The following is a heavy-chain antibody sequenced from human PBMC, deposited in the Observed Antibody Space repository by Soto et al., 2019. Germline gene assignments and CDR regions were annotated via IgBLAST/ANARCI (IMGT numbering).Heavy chain of an antibody. Sequence: PGGSLSLSCAASGFTFSSYAMHWVRQAPGKGLEWVAVISYDGSNKYYADSVKGRFTISRDNSKNTLYLQMNSLRAEDTAVYYCARDLYSSSSGLYYWGQGNLVTVS. D-gene: IGHD6-6*01. J-gene: IGHJ4*02. CDR1: GFTFSSYA. CDR2: ISYDGSNK. V-gene: IGHV3-30-3*01. CDR3: ARDLYSSSSGLYY.